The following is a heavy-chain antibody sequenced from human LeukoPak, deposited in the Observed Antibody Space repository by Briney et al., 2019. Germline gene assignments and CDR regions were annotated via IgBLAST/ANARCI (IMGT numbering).Heavy chain of an antibody. V-gene: IGHV4-39*07. D-gene: IGHD4-17*01. J-gene: IGHJ4*02. Sequence: SEALSLTCTVSGGSISSSSYYWGWIRQPPGKGLEWIGSIYYSGSTYYNPSLKSRVTISVDTSKNQFSLKLSSVTAADTAVYYCARDYGTVPDYWGQGTLVTVSS. CDR1: GGSISSSSYY. CDR3: ARDYGTVPDY. CDR2: IYYSGST.